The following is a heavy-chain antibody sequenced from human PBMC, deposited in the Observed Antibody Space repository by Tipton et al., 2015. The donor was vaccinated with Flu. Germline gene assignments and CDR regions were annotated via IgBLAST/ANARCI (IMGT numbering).Heavy chain of an antibody. J-gene: IGHJ3*01. V-gene: IGHV4-4*07. CDR1: GGTITKSY. D-gene: IGHD5-12*01. CDR2: IANSGFT. CDR3: ARDVRGYSGYTGSDGFDV. Sequence: TLSLTCSVSGGTITKSYWSWLRQPAGKGLQWSGRIANSGFTNYNASLESRISISRDTSKNKISLTLRSATAADTALYFCARDVRGYSGYTGSDGFDVWGQGTTVTVSS.